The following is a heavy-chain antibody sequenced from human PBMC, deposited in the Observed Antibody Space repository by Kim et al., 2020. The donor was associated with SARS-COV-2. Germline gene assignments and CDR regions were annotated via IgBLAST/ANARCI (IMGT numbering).Heavy chain of an antibody. CDR3: AKDHYTIRFLEWLVLAY. J-gene: IGHJ4*02. V-gene: IGHV3-23*01. D-gene: IGHD3-3*01. Sequence: VKGRLTISRDISKNTLYLQMNSLRAEDTAVYYCAKDHYTIRFLEWLVLAYWGQGTLVTVSS.